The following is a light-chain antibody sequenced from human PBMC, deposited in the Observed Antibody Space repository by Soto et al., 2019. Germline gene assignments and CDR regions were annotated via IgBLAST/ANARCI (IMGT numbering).Light chain of an antibody. Sequence: EIVMTQSPATLSVSPGERATLSCRASQSVSNNLAWYQQKPGQPPRLLIYGASTRATGIPARFSGSGSETEFTLTISSLLSEDFAVYYCQQYDKRPLTFGPGTKVDIK. CDR3: QQYDKRPLT. CDR2: GAS. V-gene: IGKV3-15*01. CDR1: QSVSNN. J-gene: IGKJ3*01.